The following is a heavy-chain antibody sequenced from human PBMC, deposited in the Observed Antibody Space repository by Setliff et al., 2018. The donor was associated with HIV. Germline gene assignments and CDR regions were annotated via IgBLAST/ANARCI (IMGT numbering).Heavy chain of an antibody. V-gene: IGHV4-59*01. D-gene: IGHD3-3*01. CDR3: ARVRGDNFWSGSYSLPASDAFDV. J-gene: IGHJ3*01. Sequence: KTSETLSLTCSVSGSSMRRNYWSWIRQPPGKGLEWIGYIYCSGTTNYNPSLKSRVTFSVDTSKTQFSLGLTSVTAADTAMYFCARVRGDNFWSGSYSLPASDAFDVWGQGTMVTVSS. CDR2: IYCSGTT. CDR1: GSSMRRNY.